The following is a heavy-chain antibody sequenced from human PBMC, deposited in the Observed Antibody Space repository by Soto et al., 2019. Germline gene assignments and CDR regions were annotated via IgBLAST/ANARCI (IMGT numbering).Heavy chain of an antibody. J-gene: IGHJ4*02. CDR1: GGTFSSYT. V-gene: IGHV1-69*02. Sequence: QVQLVQSGAEVKKPGSSVKVSCKASGGTFSSYTISWVRQAPGQGLEWMGRIIPILGIANYAQKFQGRVTITADKSTSTAYMELSSLRSEDTAVYYCARYGVKGCSGWYFYDYWGQGTLVTVSS. CDR2: IIPILGIA. D-gene: IGHD6-19*01. CDR3: ARYGVKGCSGWYFYDY.